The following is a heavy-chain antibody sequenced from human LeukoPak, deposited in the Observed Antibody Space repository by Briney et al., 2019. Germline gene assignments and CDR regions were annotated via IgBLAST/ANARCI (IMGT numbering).Heavy chain of an antibody. CDR1: GFTFSSYE. J-gene: IGHJ5*02. CDR2: INWNGGST. CDR3: ARAGGDYYDSSGYYNWLDP. D-gene: IGHD3-22*01. Sequence: GGSLRLSCAASGFTFSSYEMNWVRQAPGKGLEWVSGINWNGGSTGYADSVKGRFTISRDNAKNSLYLQMNSLRAEDTALYHCARAGGDYYDSSGYYNWLDPWGQGTLVTVSS. V-gene: IGHV3-20*01.